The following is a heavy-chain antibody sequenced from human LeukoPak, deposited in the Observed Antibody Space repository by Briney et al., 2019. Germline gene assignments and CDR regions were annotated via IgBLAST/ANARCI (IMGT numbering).Heavy chain of an antibody. J-gene: IGHJ4*02. V-gene: IGHV4-61*01. CDR2: IYYSGST. CDR1: GGSISSGSYY. CDR3: ARDLGGHGAPDY. D-gene: IGHD3-16*01. Sequence: SETLSLTCTVSGGSISSGSYYWSWIRQPPGTGLEWIGYIYYSGSTNYNPSLKSRVTISVDTSKNQFSLKLSSVTAADTAVYYCARDLGGHGAPDYWGQGTLVTVSS.